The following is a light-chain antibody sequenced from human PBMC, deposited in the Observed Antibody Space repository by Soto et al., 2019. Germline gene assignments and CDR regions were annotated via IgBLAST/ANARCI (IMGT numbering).Light chain of an antibody. CDR2: EVS. CDR1: SSDVGDYNY. V-gene: IGLV2-14*01. J-gene: IGLJ1*01. CDR3: SSYTSSSTLEV. Sequence: QSVLTQPASVSGSPGQSITISRTGTSSDVGDYNYVSWYQQHPGKAPKLMIYEVSNRPSGVSNRFSGSKSGNTASLTISGLQAEDEADYYCSSYTSSSTLEVFGTGTKVTVL.